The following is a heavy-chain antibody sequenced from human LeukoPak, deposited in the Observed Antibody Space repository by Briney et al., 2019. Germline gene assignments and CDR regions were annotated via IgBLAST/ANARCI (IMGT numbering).Heavy chain of an antibody. J-gene: IGHJ4*02. Sequence: GGSLRLSCAASGFTFSSYAMSWVRQAPGKGLEWVSAISGSGGSTYYADSVKGRFTISRGNSKNTLYLQMNSLRAEDTAVYYCAKDTDYDSSGYYDYWGQGTLVTVSS. CDR3: AKDTDYDSSGYYDY. D-gene: IGHD3-22*01. CDR1: GFTFSSYA. CDR2: ISGSGGST. V-gene: IGHV3-23*01.